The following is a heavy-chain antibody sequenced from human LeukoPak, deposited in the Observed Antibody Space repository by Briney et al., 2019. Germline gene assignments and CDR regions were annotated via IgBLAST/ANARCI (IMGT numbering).Heavy chain of an antibody. CDR2: IYTSGST. CDR3: ARVLDSSSSRYQAFPY. Sequence: KPSETLSLTCTVSGGSISSYYWSWIRQPAGKGLEWIGRIYTSGSTNYNPSLKSRVTMSVDTSKNQFSLKLSSVTAEDTAVYYCARVLDSSSSRYQAFPYWGQGTLVTVSS. D-gene: IGHD2-15*01. J-gene: IGHJ4*02. CDR1: GGSISSYY. V-gene: IGHV4-4*07.